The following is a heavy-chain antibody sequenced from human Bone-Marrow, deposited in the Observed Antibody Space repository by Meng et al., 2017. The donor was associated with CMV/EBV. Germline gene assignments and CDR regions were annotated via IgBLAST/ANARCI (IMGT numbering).Heavy chain of an antibody. D-gene: IGHD5-24*01. CDR2: IDTYKGDT. Sequence: SGYTFTSYGISGVRQPPGQGLEWMGWIDTYKGDTNYLQKLQGRVTMTTDASTTTAYMELRSLRSDDTAIYYCARRSRNGYSSEIDYWGQGTLVTVSS. CDR1: GYTFTSYG. V-gene: IGHV1-18*01. J-gene: IGHJ4*02. CDR3: ARRSRNGYSSEIDY.